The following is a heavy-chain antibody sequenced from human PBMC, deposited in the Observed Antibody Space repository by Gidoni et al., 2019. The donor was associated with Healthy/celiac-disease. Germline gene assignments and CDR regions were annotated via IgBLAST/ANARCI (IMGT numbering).Heavy chain of an antibody. CDR3: AKDPHDFTINWFDP. Sequence: EVQLLESGGGLVQPGGSLRLSCAAPGFTFSSYAMSWVRQAPGKGLEWVSAISGSGGSTYYEDSVKGRFTISRDNSKNTLYLQMNSLRAEDTAVYYCAKDPHDFTINWFDPWGQGTLVTVSS. CDR2: ISGSGGST. D-gene: IGHD3-3*01. J-gene: IGHJ5*02. V-gene: IGHV3-23*01. CDR1: GFTFSSYA.